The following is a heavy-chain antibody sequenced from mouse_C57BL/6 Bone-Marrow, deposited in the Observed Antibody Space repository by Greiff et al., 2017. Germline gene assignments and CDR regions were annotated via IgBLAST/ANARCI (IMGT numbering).Heavy chain of an antibody. CDR1: GYSFTSYY. CDR3: ARDGYYVGWYFDV. Sequence: QVQLKQSGPELVKPGASVKISCKASGYSFTSYYIHWVKQRPGQGLEWIGWIYPGSGNTKYNEKFKGKATLTADTSSSTAYMQLSSLTSEDSAVYYCARDGYYVGWYFDVWGTGTTVTVSS. V-gene: IGHV1-66*01. J-gene: IGHJ1*03. CDR2: IYPGSGNT. D-gene: IGHD2-3*01.